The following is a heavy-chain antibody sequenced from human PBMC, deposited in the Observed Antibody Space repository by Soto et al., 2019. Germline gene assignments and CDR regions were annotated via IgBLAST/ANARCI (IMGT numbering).Heavy chain of an antibody. Sequence: QVQLQQWGAGLLKPSETLSLNCAVTGGSLSGYYWSWIRQPPGKGLAWIGEVKDGGHTNYSPSLRGRVTISSDTSNNQFSLMLNSVTAADTGVYYCARGQEGVVATHWDQGSLVTVSS. CDR1: GGSLSGYY. CDR3: ARGQEGVVATH. V-gene: IGHV4-34*01. J-gene: IGHJ4*02. CDR2: VKDGGHT. D-gene: IGHD5-12*01.